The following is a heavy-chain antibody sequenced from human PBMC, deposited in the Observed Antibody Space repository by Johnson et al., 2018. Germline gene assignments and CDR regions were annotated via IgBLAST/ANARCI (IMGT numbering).Heavy chain of an antibody. D-gene: IGHD1-26*01. Sequence: EVQLVESGGGLVQPGRSLRLSCAASGFTFDDYAMHWVRQAPGKGLEWVSGVSWHSGSIGYADSVKGRSTISRDNAKNSLYLQMNSLSAEDTALYYCAASYRGSVGPFDIWGQGTMVTVSS. J-gene: IGHJ3*02. V-gene: IGHV3-9*01. CDR3: AASYRGSVGPFDI. CDR1: GFTFDDYA. CDR2: VSWHSGSI.